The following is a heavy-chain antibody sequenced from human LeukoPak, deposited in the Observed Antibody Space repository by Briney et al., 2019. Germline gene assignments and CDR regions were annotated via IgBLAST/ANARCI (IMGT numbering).Heavy chain of an antibody. CDR1: GGSISSGSYY. J-gene: IGHJ4*02. CDR3: ARGQWLVGGDYFDY. CDR2: IYTSGST. V-gene: IGHV4-61*02. Sequence: SETLSLTCTVSGGSISSGSYYWRWIRQPAGKGLEWIGRIYTSGSTNYNPSLKSRVTISVDTSKNQFSLKLSSVTAADTAVYYCARGQWLVGGDYFDYWGQGTLVTVSS. D-gene: IGHD6-19*01.